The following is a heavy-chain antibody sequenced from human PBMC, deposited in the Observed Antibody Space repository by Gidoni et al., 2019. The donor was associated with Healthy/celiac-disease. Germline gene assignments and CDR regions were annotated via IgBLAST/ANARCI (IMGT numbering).Heavy chain of an antibody. CDR2: IYWDDDK. Sequence: TLTESGPTPVKPTTTPTLTCTFPGVSLSTSGVGVGWIRQPPGKALEWLALIYWDDDKRYSPSLKSRLTITKDTSKNQVVLTMTNMDPVDTATYYCASTVDYYYGMDVWGQGTTVTVSS. J-gene: IGHJ6*02. CDR3: ASTVDYYYGMDV. CDR1: GVSLSTSGVG. D-gene: IGHD4-4*01. V-gene: IGHV2-5*02.